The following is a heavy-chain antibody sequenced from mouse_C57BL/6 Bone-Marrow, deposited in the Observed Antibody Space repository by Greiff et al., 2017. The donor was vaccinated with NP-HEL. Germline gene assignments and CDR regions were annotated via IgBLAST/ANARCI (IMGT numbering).Heavy chain of an antibody. Sequence: QVQLQQPGAELVRPGTSVKLSCKASGYTFTSYWMHWVKQRPGQGLEWIGVIDPSDSYTNYNQKFKGKATLTVDTSSSTAYMQLSSLTSEDSAVYYCAREGGVLITTVVEGYFDYWGQGTTLTVSS. CDR1: GYTFTSYW. J-gene: IGHJ2*01. V-gene: IGHV1-59*01. D-gene: IGHD1-1*01. CDR2: IDPSDSYT. CDR3: AREGGVLITTVVEGYFDY.